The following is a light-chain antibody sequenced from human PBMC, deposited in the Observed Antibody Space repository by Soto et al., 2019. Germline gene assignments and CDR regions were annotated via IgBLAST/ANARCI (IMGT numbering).Light chain of an antibody. J-gene: IGLJ1*01. Sequence: QSALTQPASVSGSHGQSITISCTGTNSDVGGYAYVSWYQQHPGKAPKLLIYDVSNRPSVMSNRFSGSKSGNTASLTISGLQAEDEADYYCSSYTSSFTYVFGTGTKLTVL. CDR3: SSYTSSFTYV. CDR1: NSDVGGYAY. CDR2: DVS. V-gene: IGLV2-14*03.